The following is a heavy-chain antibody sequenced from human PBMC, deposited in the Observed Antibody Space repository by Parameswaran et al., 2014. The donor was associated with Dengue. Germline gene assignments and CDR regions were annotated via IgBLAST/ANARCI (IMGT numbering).Heavy chain of an antibody. CDR2: IYWDDDK. Sequence: WIRQPPGKALEWLALIYWDDDKRYSPSLKSRLTITKDTSKNQVVLTMTNMDPVDTATYYCAHRPSIAAAVHFDFWGQGTLVTVSS. D-gene: IGHD6-13*01. CDR3: AHRPSIAAAVHFDF. V-gene: IGHV2-5*02. J-gene: IGHJ4*02.